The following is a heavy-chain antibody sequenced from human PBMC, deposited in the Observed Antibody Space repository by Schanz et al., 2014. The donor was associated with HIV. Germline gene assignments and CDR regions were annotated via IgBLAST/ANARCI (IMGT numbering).Heavy chain of an antibody. CDR2: MNPASGNT. V-gene: IGHV1-8*02. J-gene: IGHJ6*02. CDR1: GYTFSDYD. Sequence: QVQLVQSGTEVKKPGASVTVSCKASGYTFSDYDINWVRQAPGQGLEWMGWMNPASGNTGIAEKFLGRLSLTRFTSTGTTYMELDSLRSEDTAVFYCVRGARYGMDVWGQGTTVTVSS. CDR3: VRGARYGMDV.